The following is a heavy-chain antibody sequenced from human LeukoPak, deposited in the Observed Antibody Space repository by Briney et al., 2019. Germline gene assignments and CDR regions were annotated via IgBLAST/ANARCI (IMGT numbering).Heavy chain of an antibody. Sequence: PGGSLRLSCGASGFTFSSYWMHWVRQAPGKGLVWVSRINGDGRSTSYADAVKGRFTISRDNAKNTLYLQMNGLRAEDTAVYYCARQVSGDFWYFDLWGRGTLVTVSS. J-gene: IGHJ2*01. CDR3: ARQVSGDFWYFDL. CDR2: INGDGRST. CDR1: GFTFSSYW. D-gene: IGHD4-17*01. V-gene: IGHV3-74*01.